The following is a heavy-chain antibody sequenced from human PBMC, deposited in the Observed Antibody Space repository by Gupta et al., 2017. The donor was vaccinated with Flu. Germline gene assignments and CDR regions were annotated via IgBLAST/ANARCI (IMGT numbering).Heavy chain of an antibody. CDR1: GGSISSYY. D-gene: IGHD2-21*02. CDR3: ARDNPERPTTYCGGDCYSYYYYYGMDV. J-gene: IGHJ6*02. V-gene: IGHV4-59*01. CDR2: IYYSGST. Sequence: QVQLQASGPGLVKPSETLSLTCTVSGGSISSYYWSWIRQPPGKGLAWIGYIYYSGSTNYNPSLKSRVTISVDTSKNQFSLKLSSVTAADTAVYYCARDNPERPTTYCGGDCYSYYYYYGMDVWGQGTTVTVSS.